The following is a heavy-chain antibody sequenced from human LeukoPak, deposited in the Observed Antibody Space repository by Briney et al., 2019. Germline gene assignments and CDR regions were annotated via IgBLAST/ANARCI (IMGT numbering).Heavy chain of an antibody. CDR1: GFTFSSYA. CDR3: AKDLSPLYYYYGMDV. V-gene: IGHV3-23*01. CDR2: ISGSGGST. J-gene: IGHJ6*02. Sequence: PGGSLRLSCAASGFTFSSYAMSWVRQAPGKGLEWVSGISGSGGSTYYADSVKGRFTISRDNSKNTLYPQMNSLSAEDTAVNYCAKDLSPLYYYYGMDVWGQGTTVTVSS.